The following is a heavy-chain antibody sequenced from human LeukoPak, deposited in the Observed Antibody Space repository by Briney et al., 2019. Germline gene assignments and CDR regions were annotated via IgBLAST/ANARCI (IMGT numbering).Heavy chain of an antibody. V-gene: IGHV1-24*01. D-gene: IGHD2-15*01. Sequence: ASAKVSCKVSGYTLTELSMHWVRQAPGKGLEWMGGFDPEDGETIYAQKFQGRVTMTEDTSTDTAYMELSSLRSEDTAVYYCATDGGDYSGDFQHWGQGTLVTVSS. CDR2: FDPEDGET. J-gene: IGHJ1*01. CDR1: GYTLTELS. CDR3: ATDGGDYSGDFQH.